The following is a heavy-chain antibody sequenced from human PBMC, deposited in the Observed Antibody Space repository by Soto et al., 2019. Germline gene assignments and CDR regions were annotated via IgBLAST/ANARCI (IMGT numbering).Heavy chain of an antibody. CDR2: IKQDGSEK. CDR3: ASAYCSGGTCYDY. Sequence: QPGGSLRLSCAASGFTFSSYWMNWVRQAPGKGLEWVANIKQDGSEKYYMDSVKGRFTISRDNAKKSLYLQMNSLRVEDTAVYYCASAYCSGGTCYDYWGLGT. D-gene: IGHD2-15*01. V-gene: IGHV3-7*02. J-gene: IGHJ4*02. CDR1: GFTFSSYW.